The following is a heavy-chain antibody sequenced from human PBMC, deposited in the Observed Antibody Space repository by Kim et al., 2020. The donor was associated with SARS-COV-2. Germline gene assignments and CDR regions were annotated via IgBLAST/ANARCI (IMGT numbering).Heavy chain of an antibody. CDR3: ARGRLSSSWYCQVSYYYYGMDG. CDR1: GGSFSGYY. J-gene: IGHJ6*02. Sequence: SETLSLTCAVYGGSFSGYYWSWIRQPPGKGLEWIGEINHSGSTNYNPSLKSRVTISVDTSKNQFSLKLSSVTAADTAVYYCARGRLSSSWYCQVSYYYYGMDGWGQGTTVTVSS. V-gene: IGHV4-34*01. D-gene: IGHD6-13*01. CDR2: INHSGST.